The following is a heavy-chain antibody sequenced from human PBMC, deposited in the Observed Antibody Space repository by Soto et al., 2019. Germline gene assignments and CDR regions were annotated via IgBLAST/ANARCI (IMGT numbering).Heavy chain of an antibody. CDR2: ISYDGSNK. CDR3: AGGVVTIVRGVIT. Sequence: QVQLVESGGGVVQPGRSLRLSCAASGFTFSSYAMHWVRQAPGKGLEWVAVISYDGSNKYYADSVKGRFTISRDNSKNTLYLQMNSLRAEDTAVYYCAGGVVTIVRGVITWGQGTLVTVSS. J-gene: IGHJ5*02. D-gene: IGHD3-10*01. CDR1: GFTFSSYA. V-gene: IGHV3-30-3*01.